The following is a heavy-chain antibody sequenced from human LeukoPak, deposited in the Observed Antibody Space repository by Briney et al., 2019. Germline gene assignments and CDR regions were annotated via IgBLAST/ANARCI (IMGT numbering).Heavy chain of an antibody. D-gene: IGHD3-3*01. V-gene: IGHV3-30-3*01. J-gene: IGHJ4*02. CDR1: GFTFSSYA. Sequence: GGSLRLSCAASGFTFSSYAMHWVRQAPGKGLEWVAVISYDGSNKYYADSVKGRFTISRDNSKNTLYLQMNSPRAEDTAVYYCATSVINHYDFWSGYSNAFDYWGQGTLVTVSS. CDR2: ISYDGSNK. CDR3: ATSVINHYDFWSGYSNAFDY.